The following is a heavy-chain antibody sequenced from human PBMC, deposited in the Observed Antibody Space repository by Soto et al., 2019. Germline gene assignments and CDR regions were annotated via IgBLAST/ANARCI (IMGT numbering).Heavy chain of an antibody. D-gene: IGHD1-26*01. CDR3: SGGVGDAF. Sequence: EVHLVESGGGLVQTGGSLRLSCAIFESTVSRDWMNWVRQAPGKGLEWVAHINQDGSEKYYVDSVKGRFTISRDNAKKSLYLQMNSLRTADMAMYYCSGGVGDAFWGQGTLVTVSS. CDR2: INQDGSEK. J-gene: IGHJ4*02. V-gene: IGHV3-7*04. CDR1: ESTVSRDW.